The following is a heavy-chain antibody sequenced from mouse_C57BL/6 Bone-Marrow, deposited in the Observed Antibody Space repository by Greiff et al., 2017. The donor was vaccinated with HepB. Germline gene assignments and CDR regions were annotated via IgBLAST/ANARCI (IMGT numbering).Heavy chain of an antibody. D-gene: IGHD2-4*01. CDR3: AREGIYYEYDGGAYYAMDY. CDR1: GYTFTSYG. CDR2: IYPRRGNT. Sequence: QVQLQQSGAELARPGASVKLSCKASGYTFTSYGISWVKQRTGQGLEWIGEIYPRRGNTYYNEKFKGKATLTADKSSSTAYMELRSLTSEDSAVYFCAREGIYYEYDGGAYYAMDYWGQGTSVTVSS. V-gene: IGHV1-81*01. J-gene: IGHJ4*01.